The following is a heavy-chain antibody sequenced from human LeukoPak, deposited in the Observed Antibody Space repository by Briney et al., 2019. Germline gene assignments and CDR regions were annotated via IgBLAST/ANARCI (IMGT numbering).Heavy chain of an antibody. J-gene: IGHJ4*02. Sequence: SETLSLTCTVSGGSISSYYWSWIRQPPGKGLEWIGCIHYTGSTNYNPSLKSRVTISLYTSENQFSLRLSSVTAADTAVYYCARHSHSNSSENFDYWGQGTLVTVSS. CDR1: GGSISSYY. V-gene: IGHV4-59*08. D-gene: IGHD6-6*01. CDR3: ARHSHSNSSENFDY. CDR2: IHYTGST.